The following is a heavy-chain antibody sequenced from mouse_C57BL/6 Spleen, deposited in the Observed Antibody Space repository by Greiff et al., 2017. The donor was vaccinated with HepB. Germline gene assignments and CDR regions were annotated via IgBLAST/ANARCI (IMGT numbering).Heavy chain of an antibody. CDR3: ARDAYDTYFDY. D-gene: IGHD2-3*01. CDR2: ISYDGSN. V-gene: IGHV3-6*01. Sequence: EVQLVESGPGLVKPSQSLSLTCSVTGYSITSGYYWNWIRQFPGNKLEWMGYISYDGSNNYNPSLKNRISITRDTSKNQFFLKLNSVTTEDTATYYCARDAYDTYFDYWGQGTTLTVSS. CDR1: GYSITSGYY. J-gene: IGHJ2*01.